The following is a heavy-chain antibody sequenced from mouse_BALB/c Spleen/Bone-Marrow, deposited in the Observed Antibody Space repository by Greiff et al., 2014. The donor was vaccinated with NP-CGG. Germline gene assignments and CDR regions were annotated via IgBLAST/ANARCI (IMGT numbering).Heavy chain of an antibody. Sequence: VHLVESGAELVKPGASVKLSCKASGYTFTEYIIHWVKQRSGQGLEWIGWFHPGSGSIKYNEKFKDKATLTADKSSSTVYMELSRLTFEGSWGYFCARHEDRLRAWFAYWGQGTLVTVSA. J-gene: IGHJ3*01. CDR2: FHPGSGSI. CDR3: ARHEDRLRAWFAY. V-gene: IGHV1-62-2*01. CDR1: GYTFTEYI. D-gene: IGHD3-2*02.